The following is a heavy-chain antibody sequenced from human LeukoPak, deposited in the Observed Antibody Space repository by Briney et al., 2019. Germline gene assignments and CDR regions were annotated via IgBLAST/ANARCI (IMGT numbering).Heavy chain of an antibody. D-gene: IGHD6-19*01. Sequence: PSETLSHTCTVSGGSISSYYWSWIRQPAGKGLEWIGRIYTSGSTNYNPSLKSRVTMSVDTSKNQFSLKLSSVTAADTAVYYCARDLGRPGWPDSLFDYWGQGTLVTVSS. J-gene: IGHJ4*02. CDR1: GGSISSYY. CDR3: ARDLGRPGWPDSLFDY. CDR2: IYTSGST. V-gene: IGHV4-4*07.